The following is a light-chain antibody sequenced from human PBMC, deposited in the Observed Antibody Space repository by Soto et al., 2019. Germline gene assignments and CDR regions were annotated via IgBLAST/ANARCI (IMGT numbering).Light chain of an antibody. CDR2: WAS. CDR3: QQYYSIPIN. CDR1: QSVLYSSNNKNY. Sequence: DIVMTQSPDSLAVSLGERATINCKSSQSVLYSSNNKNYLAWYQQKPGQPPKLLIYWASTRESGVPDRFSGSGSGTDFTLTISSLQAEDVAVYYCQQYYSIPINFGGGTKVDIK. J-gene: IGKJ4*01. V-gene: IGKV4-1*01.